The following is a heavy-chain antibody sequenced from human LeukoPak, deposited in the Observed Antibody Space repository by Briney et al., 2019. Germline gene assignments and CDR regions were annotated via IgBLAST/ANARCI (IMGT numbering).Heavy chain of an antibody. CDR1: GGSISSGGYY. Sequence: SETLSLTCTVSGGSISSGGYYWSWIRQHPGKGLEWIGYIYYSGSTYYNPSLKSRVTISVDTSKNQFSLKLSSVTAADTAVYYCARGLDCSGGSCAGVAYFDYWGQGTLVTVSS. D-gene: IGHD2-15*01. CDR2: IYYSGST. J-gene: IGHJ4*02. V-gene: IGHV4-31*03. CDR3: ARGLDCSGGSCAGVAYFDY.